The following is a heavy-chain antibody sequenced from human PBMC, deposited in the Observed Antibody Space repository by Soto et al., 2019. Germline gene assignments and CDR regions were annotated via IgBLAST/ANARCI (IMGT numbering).Heavy chain of an antibody. V-gene: IGHV3-23*01. Sequence: EVQLLESGGGLVKPGGSLRLSCVGSRFVFSSYAMNWVRQAPGKGLEWVSGISGGGGSIYYPDSVKGRFTISRDNSKSTLYLQMSSLGVEDTAVYYCAKDLMVAPGDYFDSWGQGTLVTVSS. J-gene: IGHJ4*02. CDR2: ISGGGGSI. CDR1: RFVFSSYA. D-gene: IGHD2-8*01. CDR3: AKDLMVAPGDYFDS.